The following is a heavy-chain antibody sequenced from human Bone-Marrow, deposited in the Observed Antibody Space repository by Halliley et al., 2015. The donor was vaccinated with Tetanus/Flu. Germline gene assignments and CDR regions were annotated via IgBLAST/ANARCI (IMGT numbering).Heavy chain of an antibody. J-gene: IGHJ4*02. CDR2: DGVHK. D-gene: IGHD2-15*01. CDR3: ARSYCTGGSCYSIRHFDC. Sequence: DGVHKYYAGPVQGRFTVSRDNSKNTVYLQMNSLRPEDTAVYSCARSYCTGGSCYSIRHFDCWGQGTLVTVSS. V-gene: IGHV3-30-3*01.